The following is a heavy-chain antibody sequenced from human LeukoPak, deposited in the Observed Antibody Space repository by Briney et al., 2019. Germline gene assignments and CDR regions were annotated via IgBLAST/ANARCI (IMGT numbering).Heavy chain of an antibody. Sequence: GGSLRLSCAASGFTVSSNYMSWVRQAPGKGLEWASVIYSGGSTYYADSVKGRFTISRDNAKNSLYLQMNSLRAEDTAVYYCARDYDFWSGSYYFDYWGQGTLVTVSS. CDR1: GFTVSSNY. CDR2: IYSGGST. V-gene: IGHV3-66*01. D-gene: IGHD3-3*01. J-gene: IGHJ4*02. CDR3: ARDYDFWSGSYYFDY.